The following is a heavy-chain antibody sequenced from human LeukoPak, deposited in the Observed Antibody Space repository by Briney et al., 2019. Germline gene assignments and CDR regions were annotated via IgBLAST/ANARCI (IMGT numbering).Heavy chain of an antibody. V-gene: IGHV3-23*01. J-gene: IGHJ3*02. CDR3: ARDPNDYYIGAFDM. D-gene: IGHD3-22*01. CDR1: GFSFSAYA. CDR2: IRGSGVNT. Sequence: PGGSLRLSCTASGFSFSAYAMMWVRQAPGKGPEWVSAIRGSGVNTYYADSVKGRFTISRDNSKYTLFLQMNSLRAEDTAVYYCARDPNDYYIGAFDMWGPGTMVTVSS.